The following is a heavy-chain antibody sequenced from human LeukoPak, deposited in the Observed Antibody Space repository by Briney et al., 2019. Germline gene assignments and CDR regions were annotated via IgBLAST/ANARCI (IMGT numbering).Heavy chain of an antibody. CDR3: ARAKRITMVRGVIVSFDY. J-gene: IGHJ4*02. CDR2: TNPNSGGT. D-gene: IGHD3-10*01. V-gene: IGHV1-2*02. Sequence: ASVKVSCKASGYTFTGYYMHLVRQAPGQGLEWMGWTNPNSGGTNYAQKFQGRVTMTRDTSISSAYMELSRLRSDDTAVYYCARAKRITMVRGVIVSFDYWGQGTLVTVSS. CDR1: GYTFTGYY.